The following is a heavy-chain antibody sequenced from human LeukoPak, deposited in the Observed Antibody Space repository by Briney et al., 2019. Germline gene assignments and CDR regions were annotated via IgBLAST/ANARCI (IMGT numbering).Heavy chain of an antibody. CDR3: ARDQPQGYYYYGMDV. CDR2: ISSSSNI. Sequence: QPGGSLRLSCAASGFTFSTYSMNWVRQAPGTGLEWVSHISSSSNIYYADSVKGRFTISRDNAKNSLYLQMNSLRDEDTAVYYCARDQPQGYYYYGMDVWGQGTTVTVSS. CDR1: GFTFSTYS. V-gene: IGHV3-48*02. J-gene: IGHJ6*02.